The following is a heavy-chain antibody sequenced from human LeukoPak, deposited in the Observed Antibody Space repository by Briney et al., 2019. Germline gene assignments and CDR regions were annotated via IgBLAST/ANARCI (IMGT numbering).Heavy chain of an antibody. CDR2: VNPNIGAI. D-gene: IGHD1-26*01. CDR3: ARGGETLVGATKIGDS. J-gene: IGHJ4*02. Sequence: ASVKVSCKASGYTFTDYYLHWVRQAPGQGPEWMGSVNPNIGAIIYAQKFQDRVTMTRDTSITTAYMELSSLIFDDTAVYYCARGGETLVGATKIGDSWGQGTLVTVSS. CDR1: GYTFTDYY. V-gene: IGHV1-2*02.